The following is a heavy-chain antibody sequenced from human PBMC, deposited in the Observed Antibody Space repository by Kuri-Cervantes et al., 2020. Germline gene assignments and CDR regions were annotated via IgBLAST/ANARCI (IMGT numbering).Heavy chain of an antibody. V-gene: IGHV3-21*01. D-gene: IGHD6-13*01. CDR1: GFTFSSYS. Sequence: GGSLRLSCVASGFTFSSYSMNWVRQAPGKGLEWVSSITSSSYYIYYADSVKGRFTISRDNSKNTLYLQMNSLRAEDTAVYYCARVAAAGISSDAFDIWGQGTMVTVSS. CDR2: ITSSSYYI. J-gene: IGHJ3*02. CDR3: ARVAAAGISSDAFDI.